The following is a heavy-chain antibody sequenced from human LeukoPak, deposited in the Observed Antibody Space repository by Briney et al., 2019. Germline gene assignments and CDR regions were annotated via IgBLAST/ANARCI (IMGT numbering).Heavy chain of an antibody. Sequence: PGGSLRLSCAASGFTVSSNYMSWVRQAPGEGLEWVSAISGSGSSTYYADSVKGRFTISRDNSKNTLYLQMNSLRAEDTAVYYCAKDGNDFWSGPTYYYYYGMDVWGQGTTVTVSS. V-gene: IGHV3-23*01. J-gene: IGHJ6*02. CDR1: GFTVSSNY. D-gene: IGHD3-3*01. CDR2: ISGSGSST. CDR3: AKDGNDFWSGPTYYYYYGMDV.